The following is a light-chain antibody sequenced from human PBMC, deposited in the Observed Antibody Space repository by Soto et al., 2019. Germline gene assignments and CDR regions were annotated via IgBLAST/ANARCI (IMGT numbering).Light chain of an antibody. CDR1: QSVSTNS. CDR2: AAS. Sequence: EIVLTQSPGTLSLSPGERATLSCRASQSVSTNSLVWYQQKPGQAPRLLIFAASNRATGIPDRFSGSGSGTDFNLTISRLEPEDFAVYYCHLYQYGASPLFTFGPGTKVDIK. J-gene: IGKJ3*01. CDR3: HLYQYGASPLFT. V-gene: IGKV3-20*01.